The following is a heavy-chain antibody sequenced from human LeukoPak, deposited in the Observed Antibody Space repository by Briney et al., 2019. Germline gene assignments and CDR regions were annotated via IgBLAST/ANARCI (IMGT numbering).Heavy chain of an antibody. J-gene: IGHJ4*02. V-gene: IGHV3-48*04. CDR3: ARGSGSRIDF. CDR2: ISTSSSTI. D-gene: IGHD1-26*01. CDR1: RFTFSSYG. Sequence: GGSLRLSCADSRFTFSSYGMNWVHQAPGKGLQWVSYISTSSSTIYYADSVKGRFTISRDNAESSLYLQMNSLRPEDTAVYYCARGSGSRIDFWGQGTLVTVSS.